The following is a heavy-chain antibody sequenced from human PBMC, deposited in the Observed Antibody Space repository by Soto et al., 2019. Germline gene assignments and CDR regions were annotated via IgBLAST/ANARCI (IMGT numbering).Heavy chain of an antibody. J-gene: IGHJ6*02. D-gene: IGHD3-22*01. CDR1: GGTCTSYA. CDR3: ARVGYDSSGYYYQGCHYYYYYGMDV. Sequence: SSVKVSCKASGGTCTSYAISSVRQAPGQGLEWMGGIIPIFGTANYAQKFQGRVTITADESTSTAYMELSSLRSEDTAVYYCARVGYDSSGYYYQGCHYYYYYGMDVWGQGTTVTVSS. CDR2: IIPIFGTA. V-gene: IGHV1-69*13.